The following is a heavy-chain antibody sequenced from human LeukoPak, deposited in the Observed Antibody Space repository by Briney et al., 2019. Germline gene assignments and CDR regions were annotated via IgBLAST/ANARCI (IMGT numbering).Heavy chain of an antibody. J-gene: IGHJ3*02. D-gene: IGHD6-19*01. V-gene: IGHV3-30*18. CDR3: AKPRGILSSSGWYLAFDI. Sequence: PGGSLRLSCAASGFTFSSYGMHWVRQAPGKGLEWVAVISYDGSNKYYADSVKGRFTISRDNSKNTLYLQMNSLRAEDTAVYYCAKPRGILSSSGWYLAFDIWGQGTMVTVPS. CDR1: GFTFSSYG. CDR2: ISYDGSNK.